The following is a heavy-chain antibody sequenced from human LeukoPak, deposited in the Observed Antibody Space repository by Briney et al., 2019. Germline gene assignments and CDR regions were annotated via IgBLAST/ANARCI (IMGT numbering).Heavy chain of an antibody. D-gene: IGHD1-26*01. CDR3: ARSFGGSYPHFDY. J-gene: IGHJ4*02. CDR2: ISYDGFNK. CDR1: GFIFSSYA. Sequence: PSGGSLRLSCAASGFIFSSYAMHWVRQAPGKGLEWVALISYDGFNKDYADSVKGRFTISRDNSKNTLYLQMNSLRPEDTAVYYCARSFGGSYPHFDYWGQGTLLTVSS. V-gene: IGHV3-30-3*01.